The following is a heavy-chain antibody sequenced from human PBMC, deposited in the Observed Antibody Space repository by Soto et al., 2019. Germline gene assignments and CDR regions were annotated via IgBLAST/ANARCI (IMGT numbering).Heavy chain of an antibody. CDR3: PRNKGIWGYDFWSGYSVESSRADYYYGMDV. CDR1: GYSFTSYW. D-gene: IGHD3-3*01. CDR2: IYPGDSDT. Sequence: GESLKISCKGSGYSFTSYWIGWVRQMPGKGLEWMGIIYPGDSDTRYSPSFQGQVTISADKSISTAYLQWSSLKASDTAMYYCPRNKGIWGYDFWSGYSVESSRADYYYGMDVWGQGTTVTVSS. J-gene: IGHJ6*02. V-gene: IGHV5-51*01.